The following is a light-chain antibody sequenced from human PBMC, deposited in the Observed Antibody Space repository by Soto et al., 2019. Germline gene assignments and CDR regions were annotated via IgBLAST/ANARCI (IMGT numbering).Light chain of an antibody. CDR2: EVT. CDR3: SSYTTSAPYV. J-gene: IGLJ1*01. V-gene: IGLV2-14*01. Sequence: QSVLTQPASVSGSPGQSITISCTGTSGDVGAYNFVSWYQHHPGRAPKLIIYEVTIRPSGVSNRFSGSKSGNTASLTISGLQAEDEADYYCSSYTTSAPYVFGSGTKVTVL. CDR1: SGDVGAYNF.